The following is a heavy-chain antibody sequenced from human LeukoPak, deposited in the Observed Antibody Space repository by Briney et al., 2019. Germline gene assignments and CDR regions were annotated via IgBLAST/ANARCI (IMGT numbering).Heavy chain of an antibody. Sequence: GGSLRLSCAASGFTVSSYSMNWVRQAPGKGREWLSSISSSSSYIYYTDSVKGRFTISRDNAQNSLYLQMNSLRAEDTAVYYGARVQSEITMVRGVIKYYYYGMDVWGKGTTVTVSS. CDR1: GFTVSSYS. D-gene: IGHD3-10*01. CDR2: ISSSSSYI. CDR3: ARVQSEITMVRGVIKYYYYGMDV. V-gene: IGHV3-21*01. J-gene: IGHJ6*04.